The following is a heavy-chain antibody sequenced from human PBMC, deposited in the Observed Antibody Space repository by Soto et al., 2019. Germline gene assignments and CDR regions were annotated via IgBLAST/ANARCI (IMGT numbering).Heavy chain of an antibody. CDR3: APLSVSLSGPYGIHV. CDR2: MLYSGLT. CDR1: RGSVSSGSFY. D-gene: IGHD2-15*01. J-gene: IGHJ6*02. Sequence: SETLSLTCTVSRGSVSSGSFYWAWIRQPPGKGLEWIGSMLYSGLTYYNPSLKSRVTLSVDTSKNQFSVRLNSVTASDTAVYYCAPLSVSLSGPYGIHVWGQGATVTVSS. V-gene: IGHV4-39*01.